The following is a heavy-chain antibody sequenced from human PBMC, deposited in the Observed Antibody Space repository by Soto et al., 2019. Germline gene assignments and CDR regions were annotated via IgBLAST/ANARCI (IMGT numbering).Heavy chain of an antibody. J-gene: IGHJ6*02. V-gene: IGHV3-30*03. D-gene: IGHD3-10*01. CDR3: AGGGVRGVITRTRDYYGMDV. CDR1: GFTFISYG. CDR2: ISYDGSNK. Sequence: PGGSLRLSCAASGFTFISYGMHWVRQAPGKGLEWVAVISYDGSNKYYADSVKGQVTISADKSISTAYLQWSSLKASDTAMYYCAGGGVRGVITRTRDYYGMDVWGQGTTVTVSS.